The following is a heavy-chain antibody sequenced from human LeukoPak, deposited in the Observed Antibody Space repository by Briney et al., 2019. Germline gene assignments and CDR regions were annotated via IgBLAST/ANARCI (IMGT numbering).Heavy chain of an antibody. D-gene: IGHD2-8*01. CDR1: GFTISNSA. CDR2: IFSGGTT. J-gene: IGHJ4*02. Sequence: PGGSLRLSCAASGFTISNSAMSWVRQAPGKGLEWVSVIFSGGTTKYADSVKGRFTISRDNSRNILFLQMNSLKAEDTAIYYCAGEVYRPWWGQGILVTVSS. CDR3: AGEVYRPW. V-gene: IGHV3-66*01.